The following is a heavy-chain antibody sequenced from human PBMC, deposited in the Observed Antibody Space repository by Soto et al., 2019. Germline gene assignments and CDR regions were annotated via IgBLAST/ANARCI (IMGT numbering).Heavy chain of an antibody. J-gene: IGHJ4*02. V-gene: IGHV4-59*01. CDR3: AGEGALATFGVV. CDR2: VYYGGST. Sequence: SATVSLTCTVSGDSIRSYYWTWIRQPPGRGLEWIGHVYYGGSTNYNPSLQSRVTMSLDTSKNQFSLRLTSMTAADTAVYYCAGEGALATFGVVWGQGTRVTVSS. D-gene: IGHD3-3*01. CDR1: GDSIRSYY.